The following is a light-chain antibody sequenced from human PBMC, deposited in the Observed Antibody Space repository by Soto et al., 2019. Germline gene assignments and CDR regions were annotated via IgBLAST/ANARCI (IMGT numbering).Light chain of an antibody. J-gene: IGLJ2*01. CDR3: SSYTSSIYVV. CDR1: RSDVGGYNY. V-gene: IGLV2-14*01. CDR2: DVS. Sequence: QSVLTQPASVSGSPGQSITISCTGTRSDVGGYNYVSWYQQHPGKAPKLMIYDVSNRPSGVSNLFSGSKSGNTASLTISGLQAEDEADYYCSSYTSSIYVVFGGGTKLTVL.